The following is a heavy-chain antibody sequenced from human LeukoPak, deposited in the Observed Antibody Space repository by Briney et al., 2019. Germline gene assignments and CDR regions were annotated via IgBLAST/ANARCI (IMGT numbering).Heavy chain of an antibody. CDR3: ARQGYCSGGSCPHYYYYHYMDV. V-gene: IGHV4-59*08. Sequence: SETLSLTCTVSGGSISSYYWSWIRQPPGKGLEWIGYIYYSGSTNYNPSLKSRVTISVDTSKNQFSLRLSSVTAADTAVYYCARQGYCSGGSCPHYYYYHYMDVWGKGTTVTVSS. CDR2: IYYSGST. J-gene: IGHJ6*03. CDR1: GGSISSYY. D-gene: IGHD2-15*01.